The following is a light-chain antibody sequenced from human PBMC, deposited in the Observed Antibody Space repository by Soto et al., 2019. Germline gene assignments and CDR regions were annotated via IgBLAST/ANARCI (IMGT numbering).Light chain of an antibody. Sequence: EIVLTQSPGTLSLSPGERATLSCRASQTFSSSYLAWYQRKPGQAPRLLIYGPSTRATGIPDRFSARESETDFTLTITRLEPEDFAVYYCYQYGASPYTFGQGTKLEIK. CDR2: GPS. CDR1: QTFSSSY. J-gene: IGKJ2*01. V-gene: IGKV3-20*01. CDR3: YQYGASPYT.